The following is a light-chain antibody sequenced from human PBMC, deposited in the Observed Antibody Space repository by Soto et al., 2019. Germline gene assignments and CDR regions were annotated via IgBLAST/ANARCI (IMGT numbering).Light chain of an antibody. CDR2: WAS. CDR1: QTVLDSSNNKDY. CDR3: QQYYSSART. V-gene: IGKV4-1*01. Sequence: DIVMTQSPDSLAVSLGERATINCKSSQTVLDSSNNKDYLTWYQQKPGQPPKLLIYWASAREFGVPDRFSGSGSGTDFTLTISSLQAEDVALYNCQQYYSSARTFGHGTAVEIK. J-gene: IGKJ1*01.